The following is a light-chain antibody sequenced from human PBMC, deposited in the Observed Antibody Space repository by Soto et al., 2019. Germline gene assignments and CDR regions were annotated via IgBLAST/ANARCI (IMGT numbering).Light chain of an antibody. J-gene: IGLJ2*01. Sequence: QSALTQPASVSGSPGQSITISCTGTSSDVGSHNLVSWYQQHPGKAPKVMIYEGSKRPSGVSNRFSGSKSGNTASLTISGVQAEDEADYYCCSYADSSTFIFGGGTSSPS. CDR1: SSDVGSHNL. CDR3: CSYADSSTFI. V-gene: IGLV2-23*03. CDR2: EGS.